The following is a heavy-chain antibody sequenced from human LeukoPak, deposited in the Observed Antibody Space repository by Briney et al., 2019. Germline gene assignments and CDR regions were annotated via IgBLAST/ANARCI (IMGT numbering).Heavy chain of an antibody. D-gene: IGHD2-8*01. Sequence: SQTLSLTCAISGDSVSSNSAAWNWIRQSPSTGLEYLGRTYYRSKWYSDYAVSVKSRITINADTSKNQFSLQLNSVTPGDTAVYYCASSHGHIDYWGQGTLVTVSA. CDR2: TYYRSKWYS. V-gene: IGHV6-1*01. CDR1: GDSVSSNSAA. CDR3: ASSHGHIDY. J-gene: IGHJ4*02.